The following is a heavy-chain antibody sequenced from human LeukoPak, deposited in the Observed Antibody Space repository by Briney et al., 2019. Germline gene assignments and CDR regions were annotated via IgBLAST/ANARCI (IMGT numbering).Heavy chain of an antibody. CDR1: GFTFNTYG. D-gene: IGHD3-22*01. J-gene: IGHJ4*02. V-gene: IGHV1-18*04. CDR3: ARVMDYYDSSGYYYY. CDR2: ISAYNGNT. Sequence: ASVKVSCKTFGFTFNTYGISWVRQAPGQGLEWMGWISAYNGNTNYAQKLQGRVTMTTDTSTSTAYMELRSLRSDDTAVYYCARVMDYYDSSGYYYYWGQGTLVTVSS.